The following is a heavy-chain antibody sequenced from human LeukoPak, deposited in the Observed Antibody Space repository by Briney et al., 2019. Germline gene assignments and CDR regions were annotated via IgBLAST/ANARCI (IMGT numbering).Heavy chain of an antibody. J-gene: IGHJ4*02. Sequence: GGSLRLSCAASGFTFSSYWMSWVRQAPGKGLEWISSISGGGGDTYYADSVKGRFTISRDNSKNTLYLQINNLRAEDTATYSCAKDKISVAAPSGFLDYWGLGTLVTVSS. CDR1: GFTFSSYW. CDR3: AKDKISVAAPSGFLDY. V-gene: IGHV3-23*01. CDR2: ISGGGGDT. D-gene: IGHD1-26*01.